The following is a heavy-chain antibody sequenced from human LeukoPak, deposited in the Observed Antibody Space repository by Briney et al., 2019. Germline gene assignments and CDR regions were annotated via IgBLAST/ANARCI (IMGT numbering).Heavy chain of an antibody. Sequence: GGSLRLSCAASGFTFSSYAMSWVRQAPGKGLEWVSAISGSGGSTYYADSVKGRFTISRDNSKNTLYLQMNSLRAEDTAVYCCAKDLDYYGSGSYDFDYWGQGTLVTVSS. CDR1: GFTFSSYA. D-gene: IGHD3-10*01. J-gene: IGHJ4*02. CDR3: AKDLDYYGSGSYDFDY. CDR2: ISGSGGST. V-gene: IGHV3-23*01.